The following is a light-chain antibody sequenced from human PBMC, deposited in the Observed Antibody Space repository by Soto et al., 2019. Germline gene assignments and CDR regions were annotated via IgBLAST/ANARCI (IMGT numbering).Light chain of an antibody. J-gene: IGKJ5*01. CDR1: HSVSSSY. Sequence: EIVLTQSPGTLSLSPGERATLSCRASHSVSSSYLAWYQQKPGQAPRLLIDGASSRATGSPDRFSGSGSGTDFTLTISRLEPEDFAVYYCQQYGSSPPITFGQGTRLEIK. V-gene: IGKV3-20*01. CDR3: QQYGSSPPIT. CDR2: GAS.